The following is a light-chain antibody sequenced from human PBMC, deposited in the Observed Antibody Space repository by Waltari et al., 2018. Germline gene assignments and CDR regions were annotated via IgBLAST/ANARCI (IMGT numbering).Light chain of an antibody. J-gene: IGLJ2*01. CDR2: DVS. CDR3: SSYTSSSTVV. CDR1: SSDVGGYNY. V-gene: IGLV2-14*01. Sequence: QSALTQPASVSGSPGQSITISCTGTSSDVGGYNYVSWYQQHPGKAPQLMIYDVSKRPSGVSNRFSGSQAGNTASLTISGLQAEDEADYSCSSYTSSSTVVFGGGTKLTVL.